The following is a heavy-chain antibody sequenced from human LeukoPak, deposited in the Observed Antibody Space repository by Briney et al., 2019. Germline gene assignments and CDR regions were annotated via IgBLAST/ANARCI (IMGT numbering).Heavy chain of an antibody. CDR1: GGSINSYF. V-gene: IGHV4-4*09. CDR3: ARIPRSRAYSYYYVDV. D-gene: IGHD2-21*01. CDR2: IYPTGSA. J-gene: IGHJ6*03. Sequence: SETLSLTCTVSGGSINSYFWSWIRQPPGKGLEWIGYIYPTGSANYNPSLRSRVTISLDTFQNQFSLRLTSVTAADTAVYYCARIPRSRAYSYYYVDVCGNGTTVTV.